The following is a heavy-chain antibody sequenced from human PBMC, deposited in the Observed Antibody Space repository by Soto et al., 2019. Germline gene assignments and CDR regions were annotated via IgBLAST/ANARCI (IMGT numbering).Heavy chain of an antibody. CDR3: ARHPGRPYYYYGMDV. J-gene: IGHJ6*02. CDR2: IIPIFGTA. D-gene: IGHD2-15*01. Sequence: QVQLVQSGAEVKKPGSSVKVSCKASGGTFSSYGISWVRQAPGQGLEWMGGIIPIFGTADYAQKFQGRVTMTADESTSTAYMELSSLRSEDTAVYYCARHPGRPYYYYGMDVWGQGTTVTVSS. CDR1: GGTFSSYG. V-gene: IGHV1-69*12.